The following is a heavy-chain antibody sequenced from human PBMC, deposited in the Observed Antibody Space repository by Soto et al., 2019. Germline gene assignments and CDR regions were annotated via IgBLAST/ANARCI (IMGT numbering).Heavy chain of an antibody. V-gene: IGHV1-69*05. CDR3: ARVDRWHEDIVLMVYGDNWFDP. CDR1: GGTFSSYA. Sequence: SVKFSCKASGGTFSSYAISWVRQSPGQGLEWMGGIIPIFGTANYAQKLQGRVTMTTDTATSTAYMELRSLRFDDTAVYYCARVDRWHEDIVLMVYGDNWFDPWGQGTLVTVSS. J-gene: IGHJ5*02. CDR2: IIPIFGTA. D-gene: IGHD2-8*01.